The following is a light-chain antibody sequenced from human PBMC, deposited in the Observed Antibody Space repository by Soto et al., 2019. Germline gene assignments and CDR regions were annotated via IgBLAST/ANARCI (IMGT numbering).Light chain of an antibody. V-gene: IGKV3-11*01. CDR2: DAS. CDR3: QQRSNSPYT. CDR1: QSVSSY. J-gene: IGKJ2*01. Sequence: EIVLTQSPATLSLSPGERASLSCMASQSVSSYLAWYQQKPGQAPRLLIYDASNRATGIPARFSGSGSGTDFTLTISSLEPEDFAVYYCQQRSNSPYTFGQGTKLEIK.